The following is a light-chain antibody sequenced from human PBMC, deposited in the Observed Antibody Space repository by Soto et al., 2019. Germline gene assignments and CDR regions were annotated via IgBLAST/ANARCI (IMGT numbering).Light chain of an antibody. CDR3: QQYDSSPLT. J-gene: IGKJ4*01. CDR1: QSVSSSY. V-gene: IGKV3-20*01. Sequence: EIVLTQSPGTLSLSPGERATLSCRASQSVSSSYLAGYQQKPGQAPRLLIYGASSRATGIPDGFSGSGSGTDFSLTISRLEPEDFAVYYCQQYDSSPLTFGGGAKVEIK. CDR2: GAS.